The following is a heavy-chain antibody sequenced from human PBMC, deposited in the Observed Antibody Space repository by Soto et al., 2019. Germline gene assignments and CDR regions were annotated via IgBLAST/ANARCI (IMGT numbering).Heavy chain of an antibody. CDR1: GFTFSDYY. CDR3: ARSWNYNWFDP. D-gene: IGHD1-7*01. Sequence: GGSLRLSCAASGFTFSDYYMSWIRQAPGKGLEWVSYISSSGSTIYYAGSVKGRFTISRDNAKNSLYLQMNSLRAEDTAVYYCARSWNYNWFDPWGQGTLVTVSS. J-gene: IGHJ5*02. V-gene: IGHV3-11*01. CDR2: ISSSGSTI.